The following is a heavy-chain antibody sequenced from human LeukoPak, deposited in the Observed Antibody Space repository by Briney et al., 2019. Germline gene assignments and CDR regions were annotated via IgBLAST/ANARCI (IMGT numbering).Heavy chain of an antibody. CDR2: IIPIFGTA. V-gene: IGHV1-69*01. J-gene: IGHJ5*02. Sequence: SVKVSCKASGGTFSSYVISWVRQAPGQGLEWMGGIIPIFGTAKYAQKFQGRVTITADESTSTAYMELSSLRSEDTAVYYCARAMASAAGTGRWFDPWGQGTLVTVSS. CDR1: GGTFSSYV. D-gene: IGHD6-13*01. CDR3: ARAMASAAGTGRWFDP.